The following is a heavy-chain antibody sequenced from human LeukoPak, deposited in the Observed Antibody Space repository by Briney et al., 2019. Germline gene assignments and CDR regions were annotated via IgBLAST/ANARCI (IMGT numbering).Heavy chain of an antibody. CDR1: GGSIDTSYYY. CDR2: IYNSGST. J-gene: IGHJ4*02. V-gene: IGHV4-39*01. D-gene: IGHD1-26*01. Sequence: KPSETLSLTCSVSGGSIDTSYYYWDWIRQPPGKGLEWIESIYNSGSTYYNPSLKSRVTISVDTSKKQFSLKLSSMTAADTAVYYCARRPSGSYFGYWGQGTLVTVSS. CDR3: ARRPSGSYFGY.